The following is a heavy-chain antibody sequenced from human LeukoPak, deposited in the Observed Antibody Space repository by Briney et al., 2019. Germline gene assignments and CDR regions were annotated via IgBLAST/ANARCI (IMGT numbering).Heavy chain of an antibody. D-gene: IGHD3-22*01. CDR3: ARNQGDYYDSSGLDY. V-gene: IGHV4-59*12. CDR2: IYYSGST. J-gene: IGHJ4*02. Sequence: PSETLSLTCTVSGGSISSYYWSWIRQPPGKGLEWIGYIYYSGSTNYNPSLKSRVTISVDTSKNQFSLKLSSVTAADTAVYYCARNQGDYYDSSGLDYWGQGTLVTVSS. CDR1: GGSISSYY.